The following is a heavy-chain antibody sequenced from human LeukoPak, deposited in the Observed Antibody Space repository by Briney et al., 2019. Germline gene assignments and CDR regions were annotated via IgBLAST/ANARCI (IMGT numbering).Heavy chain of an antibody. CDR3: ARDPDYYGSSGYYDY. Sequence: PGRSLRLSCAASGFTFSSYAMHWVRQAPGKGLEWVAVISYDGSNKYYADSVKGRFTISRDNSKNTLYLQMNSLRAEDTAVYYCARDPDYYGSSGYYDYWGQGTLVTVSS. CDR2: ISYDGSNK. D-gene: IGHD3-22*01. J-gene: IGHJ4*02. CDR1: GFTFSSYA. V-gene: IGHV3-30-3*01.